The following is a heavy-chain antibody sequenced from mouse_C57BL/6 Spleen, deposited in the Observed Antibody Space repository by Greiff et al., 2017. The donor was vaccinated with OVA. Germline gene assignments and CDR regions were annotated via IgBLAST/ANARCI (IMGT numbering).Heavy chain of an antibody. Sequence: VQLQQSGPELVKPGASVKISCKASGYTFTDYYMNWVKQSHGKSLEWIGDINPNNGGTSYNQKFKGKATLTVDKSSSTAYMELRSLTSEDSAVYYCARGLNWDRSYYFDYWGQGTTLTVSS. D-gene: IGHD4-1*01. J-gene: IGHJ2*01. CDR1: GYTFTDYY. CDR2: INPNNGGT. CDR3: ARGLNWDRSYYFDY. V-gene: IGHV1-26*01.